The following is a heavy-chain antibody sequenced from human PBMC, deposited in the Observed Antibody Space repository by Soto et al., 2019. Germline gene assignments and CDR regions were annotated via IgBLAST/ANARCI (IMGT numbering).Heavy chain of an antibody. CDR2: TYYRSKWYN. J-gene: IGHJ6*02. CDR1: GDSVSSDSAA. D-gene: IGHD3-22*01. V-gene: IGHV6-1*01. CDR3: ARDLDSSGFYYGMDV. Sequence: SQTLSLTCALSGDSVSSDSAAWNWIRQSPSRGLEWLGTTYYRSKWYNDYALSVKSRISINPDTSKNQFSLQLNSVTPEDTAVYYCARDLDSSGFYYGMDVWGQGTTVTVSS.